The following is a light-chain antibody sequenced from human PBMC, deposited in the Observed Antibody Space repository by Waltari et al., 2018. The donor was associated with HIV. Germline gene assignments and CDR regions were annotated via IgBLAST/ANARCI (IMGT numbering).Light chain of an antibody. CDR3: CSYAGSHTPWV. Sequence: QSALTPPRSVTGSPGPSVTISCPGTSSAVGGYNYVSWYQQHPGKAPKLIIYDVSKRPSGVPDRFSGSKSGNTASLTISGLQAEDEVHYYCCSYAGSHTPWVFGGGTKVTVL. CDR2: DVS. J-gene: IGLJ3*02. CDR1: SSAVGGYNY. V-gene: IGLV2-11*01.